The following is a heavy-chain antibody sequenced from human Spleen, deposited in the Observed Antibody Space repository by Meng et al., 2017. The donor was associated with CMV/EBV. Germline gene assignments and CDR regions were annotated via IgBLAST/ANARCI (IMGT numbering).Heavy chain of an antibody. J-gene: IGHJ6*02. V-gene: IGHV3-21*01. CDR1: GFTFSPYA. CDR3: ARDQATGYYYYGMDV. D-gene: IGHD5-24*01. CDR2: ISSSGTYV. Sequence: GESLKISCAASGFTFSPYAMNWVRQAPGKGLEWVSSISSSGTYVHYADSVKGRFTISRDNAKNSLYLQMNSLRVEDTAVYYCARDQATGYYYYGMDVWGQGTTVTVSS.